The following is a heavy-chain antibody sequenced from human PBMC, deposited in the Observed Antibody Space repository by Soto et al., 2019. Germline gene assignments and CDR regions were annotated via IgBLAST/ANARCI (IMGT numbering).Heavy chain of an antibody. CDR1: GLTISNAW. CDR3: TTGSVEGV. J-gene: IGHJ6*02. CDR2: IKTNTEGGTT. V-gene: IGHV3-15*07. D-gene: IGHD2-15*01. Sequence: EVQLVESGGGFIYPGGSLRLSCAASGLTISNAWMNWVRQAPGKGLEWVGRIKTNTEGGTTDYAAAVKGRFTVSRDDSKNTLCLQINSLRTEDTAVYYCTTGSVEGVWGQGTTVTVSS.